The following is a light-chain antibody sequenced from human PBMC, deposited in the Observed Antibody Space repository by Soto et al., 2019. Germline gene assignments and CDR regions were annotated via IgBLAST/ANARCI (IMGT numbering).Light chain of an antibody. CDR3: QQRSNWHLT. V-gene: IGKV3D-11*02. CDR2: DAS. J-gene: IGKJ4*01. CDR1: QSVSSY. Sequence: EIVLTQSPATLSLSPGERATLSCRASQSVSSYLAWYQQKPGQAPRLLIYDASNRATGIPARFSGSGPGTDFTLTISSLEPEDFALYYCQQRSNWHLTFGGGTKVEIK.